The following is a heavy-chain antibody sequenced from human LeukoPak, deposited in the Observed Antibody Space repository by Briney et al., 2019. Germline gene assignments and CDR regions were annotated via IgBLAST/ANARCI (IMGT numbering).Heavy chain of an antibody. CDR1: GFTFSSYA. Sequence: GGSLRLSCAASGFTFSSYAMSWVRQAPGKGLEWVANIKQDGSEKYYVDSVKGRFTISRDNAKNSLYLQMNSLRAEDTAAYYCARDGMEVVVAATEPWGQGTLVTVSS. V-gene: IGHV3-7*01. CDR2: IKQDGSEK. D-gene: IGHD2-15*01. J-gene: IGHJ4*02. CDR3: ARDGMEVVVAATEP.